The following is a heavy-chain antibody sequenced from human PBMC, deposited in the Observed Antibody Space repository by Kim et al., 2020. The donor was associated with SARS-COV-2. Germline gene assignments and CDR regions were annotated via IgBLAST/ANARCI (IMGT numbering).Heavy chain of an antibody. J-gene: IGHJ4*02. Sequence: GGSLRLSCAASGFTFSSYGMHWVRQAPGKGLEWVAVISYDGSNKYYADSVKGRFTISRDNSKNTLYLQMNSLRAEDTAVYYCAKDWGSPGGYSNSYYFDYWGQATLVTVS. D-gene: IGHD4-4*01. CDR1: GFTFSSYG. V-gene: IGHV3-30*18. CDR2: ISYDGSNK. CDR3: AKDWGSPGGYSNSYYFDY.